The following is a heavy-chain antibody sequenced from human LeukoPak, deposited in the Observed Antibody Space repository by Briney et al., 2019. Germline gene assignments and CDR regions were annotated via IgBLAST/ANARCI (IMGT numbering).Heavy chain of an antibody. D-gene: IGHD6-13*01. CDR1: GYTFTGYY. V-gene: IGHV1-2*02. CDR2: INPNSGGT. CDR3: ARDVYSSSWYQVWYFDY. J-gene: IGHJ4*02. Sequence: ASVKVSCKASGYTFTGYYTHWVRQAPGQGLEWMGWINPNSGGTNYAQKFQGRVTMTRDTSISTAYMELSRLRSDDTAVYYCARDVYSSSWYQVWYFDYWGQGTLVTVSS.